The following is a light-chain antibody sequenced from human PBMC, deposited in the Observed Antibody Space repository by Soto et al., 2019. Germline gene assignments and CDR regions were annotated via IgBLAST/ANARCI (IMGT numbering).Light chain of an antibody. J-gene: IGLJ1*01. CDR2: EIS. V-gene: IGLV2-14*01. CDR1: SSDIGYGY. CDR3: SAYTSSSTVV. Sequence: QSALTQPASVSGSPGQSITISCTGTSSDIGYGYVSWYQQHPGKAPKVMIYEISNRPSGVSSRFSGSKSVNTASLTISGLQAEDEADYYCSAYTSSSTVVFGSGTKLTVL.